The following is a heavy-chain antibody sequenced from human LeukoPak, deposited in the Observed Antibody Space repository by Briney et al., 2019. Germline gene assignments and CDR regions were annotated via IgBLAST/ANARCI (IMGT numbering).Heavy chain of an antibody. J-gene: IGHJ4*02. Sequence: PSETLSHTCAVSGGSFNNYYWSWIRQPPGKGLEWIGEINHRGSTNYNPSLKSRVTISVDTSKKQFSLNLTSVTAADTAVYYCARCPYRCHSGDFDHWGPGKPVTVSS. V-gene: IGHV4-34*01. CDR2: INHRGST. CDR3: ARCPYRCHSGDFDH. CDR1: GGSFNNYY. D-gene: IGHD2-15*01.